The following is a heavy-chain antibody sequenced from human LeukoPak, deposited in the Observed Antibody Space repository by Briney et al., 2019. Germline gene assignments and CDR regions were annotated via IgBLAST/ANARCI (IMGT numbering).Heavy chain of an antibody. D-gene: IGHD3-22*01. CDR2: INPSGST. CDR1: GYTFTSYY. Sequence: ASVKVSCKASGYTFTSYYMHWVRQAPGQGLEWMGIINPSGSTSYAQKFQGGVTMTRDMSTSTVYMEMSSLRYEDTAVYYCARGQFYDGSVYHDAFDFWGRGTMLTVSS. CDR3: ARGQFYDGSVYHDAFDF. V-gene: IGHV1-46*01. J-gene: IGHJ3*01.